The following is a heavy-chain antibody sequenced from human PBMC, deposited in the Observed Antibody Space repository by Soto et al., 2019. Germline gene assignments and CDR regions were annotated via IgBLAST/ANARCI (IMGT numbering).Heavy chain of an antibody. J-gene: IGHJ4*02. V-gene: IGHV3-23*01. CDR2: ISTGGVP. CDR3: ARGGTGYKQFDY. D-gene: IGHD5-12*01. CDR1: GLTSGICG. Sequence: GGSLRLSCAASGLTSGICGISWVRQAPGKGLEWVSVISTGGVPYYADSVKGRFTISRDISKNTLFLQMSSLRVEDTAVYYCARGGTGYKQFDYWGQGTLVTVSS.